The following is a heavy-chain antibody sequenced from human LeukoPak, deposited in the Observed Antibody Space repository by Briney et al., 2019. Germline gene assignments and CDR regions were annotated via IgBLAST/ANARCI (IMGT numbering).Heavy chain of an antibody. V-gene: IGHV4-30-2*01. CDR1: GGSISSGGYS. CDR2: IYHSGST. CDR3: TRAVITFGAAVAKGFDC. J-gene: IGHJ4*02. Sequence: SQTLSLTCAVSGGSISSGGYSWSWIRQPPGKGLEWIGYIYHSGSTYYNPSLKSRVTISVDRSKNQFSLNLSSVTAADTAVYYCTRAVITFGAAVAKGFDCWGQGTLVTVSS. D-gene: IGHD3-16*01.